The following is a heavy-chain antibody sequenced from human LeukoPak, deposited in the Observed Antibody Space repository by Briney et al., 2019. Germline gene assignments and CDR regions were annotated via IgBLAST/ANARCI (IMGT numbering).Heavy chain of an antibody. D-gene: IGHD2-2*01. Sequence: GGSLRLSCAASGFTFSGSAVHWVRQASGRGLEWVGRIRSKANSYAAAFAASVKGRFTISRDDSKNTAYLQMNSLITEDTAVYYCARVGVVPAAIPDGFDIWGQGTMVTVSS. V-gene: IGHV3-73*01. CDR3: ARVGVVPAAIPDGFDI. CDR1: GFTFSGSA. CDR2: IRSKANSYAA. J-gene: IGHJ3*02.